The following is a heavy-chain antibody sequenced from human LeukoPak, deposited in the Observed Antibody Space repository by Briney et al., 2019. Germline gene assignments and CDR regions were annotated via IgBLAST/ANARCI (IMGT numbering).Heavy chain of an antibody. D-gene: IGHD2-15*01. Sequence: SETLSLTCTVSGGSTSVYYCRWIRQPPEKGLEWIGYAYYRGSTIYNPSLKDRVSMSVDTSKNQFSLKPTSATAADTGVYYCARRLGIGYCSGVSCYYYMDVWGKGTTVTVSS. J-gene: IGHJ6*03. CDR3: ARRLGIGYCSGVSCYYYMDV. CDR2: AYYRGST. CDR1: GGSTSVYY. V-gene: IGHV4-59*01.